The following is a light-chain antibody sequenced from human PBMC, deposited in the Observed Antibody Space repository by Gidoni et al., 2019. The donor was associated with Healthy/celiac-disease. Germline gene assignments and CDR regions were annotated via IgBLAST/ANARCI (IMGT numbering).Light chain of an antibody. J-gene: IGKJ3*01. CDR1: QDISNY. Sequence: DIQMTQSPSSLSASVGDRVTITCHASQDISNYLNLYQQKPGKAPKLLIYDASNLETVVPSRFSGSGSGTVITFTISSLQPDDIATYYCQQYDNLLFTFGPGTKVDIK. CDR2: DAS. V-gene: IGKV1-33*01. CDR3: QQYDNLLFT.